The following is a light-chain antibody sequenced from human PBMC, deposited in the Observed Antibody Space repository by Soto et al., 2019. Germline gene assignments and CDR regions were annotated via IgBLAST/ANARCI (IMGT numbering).Light chain of an antibody. CDR2: GAS. V-gene: IGKV3-15*01. Sequence: EIMMTQSPATLPGSPGQRVTLSFRSSQSVGSNLAWYQQTPGQAPTLLIYGASTRATDVPARFSGSGSGTEFTLTISSLQSEDFAVYYCQKYDKWPWTFGQGTKVDIK. CDR3: QKYDKWPWT. CDR1: QSVGSN. J-gene: IGKJ1*01.